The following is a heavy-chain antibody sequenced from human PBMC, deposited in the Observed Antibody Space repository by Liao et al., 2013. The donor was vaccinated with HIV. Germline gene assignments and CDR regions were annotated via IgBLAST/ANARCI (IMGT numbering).Heavy chain of an antibody. CDR1: RGSITSYY. J-gene: IGHJ3*02. D-gene: IGHD2/OR15-2a*01. V-gene: IGHV4-59*01. CDR3: ARDKNAAFDI. CDR2: IYYSGNS. Sequence: QVQLQEAGPGLVKPSETLSLTCTVPRGSITSYYWSWIRQPPGKGLEWIGYIYYSGNSNFNPSLKSRVTMSVDTSKNQFSLKLTSVTAADTAVYYCARDKNAAFDIWAKGEWSPSLQ.